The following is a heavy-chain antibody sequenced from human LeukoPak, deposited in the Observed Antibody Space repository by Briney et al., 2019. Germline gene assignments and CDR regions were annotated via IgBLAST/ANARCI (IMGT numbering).Heavy chain of an antibody. Sequence: GGSVRLSCAASGFTFSSYGMHWVRQAPGKGLEGVAGIWYDGSNKYYPDSVNGRFTISRDNSKNTLYLQMNSLRAEDTAAYYCAKSRSLYDPWFDPWGQGTLVTVSS. J-gene: IGHJ5*02. CDR2: IWYDGSNK. V-gene: IGHV3-33*06. CDR1: GFTFSSYG. D-gene: IGHD3-16*01. CDR3: AKSRSLYDPWFDP.